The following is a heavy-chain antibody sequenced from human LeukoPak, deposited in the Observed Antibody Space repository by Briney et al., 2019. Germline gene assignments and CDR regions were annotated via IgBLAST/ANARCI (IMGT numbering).Heavy chain of an antibody. CDR1: GFTVSSNY. V-gene: IGHV3-66*01. CDR3: ARDGCSGGSCYSKFDY. J-gene: IGHJ4*02. CDR2: IYSGGST. Sequence: PGGSLRLSCAASGFTVSSNYMSWVRQAPGKGLEWVSVIYSGGSTYYADSVKGGFTISRDNSKNTLYLQMNSLRAEDTAVYYCARDGCSGGSCYSKFDYWGQGTLVTVSS. D-gene: IGHD2-15*01.